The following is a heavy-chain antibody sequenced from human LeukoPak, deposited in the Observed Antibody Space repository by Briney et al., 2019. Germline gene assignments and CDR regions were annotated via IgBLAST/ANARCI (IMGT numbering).Heavy chain of an antibody. V-gene: IGHV3-48*01. CDR3: ARGYDGSGYYYRNWYFDL. J-gene: IGHJ2*01. CDR1: GFTFSSYS. Sequence: GGSLRLSCAASGFTFSSYSMNWVRQAPGKGLEWVSYISSSSSTIYYADSVKGRFTISRDNAKNSLYLQMNSLRAEDTAVYYCARGYDGSGYYYRNWYFDLWGRGTLVTVSS. D-gene: IGHD3-22*01. CDR2: ISSSSSTI.